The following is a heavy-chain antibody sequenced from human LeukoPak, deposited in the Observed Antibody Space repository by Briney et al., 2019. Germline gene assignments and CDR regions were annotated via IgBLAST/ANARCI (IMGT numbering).Heavy chain of an antibody. J-gene: IGHJ4*02. CDR3: ARDLSYDSSGIDY. CDR2: IWYDGTNK. D-gene: IGHD3-22*01. Sequence: GRSLRLSCAASGFTFSSYGMHWVRQPPGKGLEWVAVIWYDGTNKYYADSVKGRFTISRDKAKNTLYLQMNSLRAEDTAVYYCARDLSYDSSGIDYWGQGTLVTVSS. CDR1: GFTFSSYG. V-gene: IGHV3-33*01.